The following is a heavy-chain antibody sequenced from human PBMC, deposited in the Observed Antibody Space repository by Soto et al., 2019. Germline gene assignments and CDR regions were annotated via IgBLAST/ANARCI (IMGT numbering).Heavy chain of an antibody. CDR1: GFIFNSYS. V-gene: IGHV3-48*01. CDR3: GSSASPDAY. Sequence: EVQLVESGGGLVQPGGSLRLSCVASGFIFNSYSMNWVRQAPGKGLEWISYINSGSTYVFYADSVKGRFTIARDNAKNSLYMQMNSLRAEDTAVYYCGSSASPDAYWGQGTLFTVSS. J-gene: IGHJ4*02. D-gene: IGHD3-22*01. CDR2: INSGSTYV.